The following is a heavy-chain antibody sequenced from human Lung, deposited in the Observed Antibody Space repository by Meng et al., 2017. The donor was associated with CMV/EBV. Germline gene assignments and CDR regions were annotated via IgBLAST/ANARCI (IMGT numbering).Heavy chain of an antibody. CDR2: ISYDGSNK. Sequence: SGFTFSSYGMHWVRQSPGKGLEWVAVISYDGSNKYYADTVKGRFTISRDNSGDKLYLQMNRLRTEDTAVYYCAKERLTWELRYQMPYWGQGTLVTVSS. CDR1: GFTFSSYG. CDR3: AKERLTWELRYQMPY. J-gene: IGHJ4*02. D-gene: IGHD1-26*01. V-gene: IGHV3-30*18.